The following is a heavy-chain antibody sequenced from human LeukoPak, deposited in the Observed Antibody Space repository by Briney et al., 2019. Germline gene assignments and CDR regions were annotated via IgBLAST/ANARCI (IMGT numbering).Heavy chain of an antibody. J-gene: IGHJ4*02. CDR1: GFSLSNFQ. Sequence: GRSLRLSCVASGFSLSNFQMYWVRQAPGKGLEWVAVISYDGSNKYYADSVKGRFTISRDNSKNTLYLQMNSLRAEDTAVYYCAKDVMDYWGQGTLVTVSS. CDR2: ISYDGSNK. CDR3: AKDVMDY. V-gene: IGHV3-30*18.